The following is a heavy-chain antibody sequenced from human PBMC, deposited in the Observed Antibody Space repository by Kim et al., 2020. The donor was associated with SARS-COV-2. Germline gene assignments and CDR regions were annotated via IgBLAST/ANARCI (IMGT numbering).Heavy chain of an antibody. CDR3: ARIRNYDFWSALTERSMLDAFDI. CDR1: GYTFTSYD. CDR2: MNPNSGNT. D-gene: IGHD3-3*01. J-gene: IGHJ3*02. Sequence: ASVKVSCKASGYTFTSYDINWVRQATGQGLEWMGWMNPNSGNTGYAQKFRGRVTMTRNTSISTAYMELSSLRSEDTAVYYCARIRNYDFWSALTERSMLDAFDIWGQGTMVTVSS. V-gene: IGHV1-8*01.